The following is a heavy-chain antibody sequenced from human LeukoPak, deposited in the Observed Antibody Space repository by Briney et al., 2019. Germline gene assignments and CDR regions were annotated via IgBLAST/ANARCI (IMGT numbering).Heavy chain of an antibody. Sequence: GGSLRLSCAASGFTFSSYPMNWVRQAPGKGLEWVSYISSSRSTTYYADSVKGRFTISRDNSKNTLYLQMNSLRAEDTAVYYCAKSPVYGSPGDYWGQGTLVTVSS. J-gene: IGHJ4*02. V-gene: IGHV3-48*01. CDR3: AKSPVYGSPGDY. CDR1: GFTFSSYP. CDR2: ISSSRSTT. D-gene: IGHD4-17*01.